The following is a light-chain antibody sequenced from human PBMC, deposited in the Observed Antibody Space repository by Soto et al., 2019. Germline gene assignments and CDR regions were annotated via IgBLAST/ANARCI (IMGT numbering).Light chain of an antibody. CDR1: SSDVGGYNY. CDR3: SSYTSSSTPV. J-gene: IGLJ1*01. CDR2: DVS. V-gene: IGLV2-14*01. Sequence: QSVLTQPASVSGSPGQSITISCTGTSSDVGGYNYVSWYQQHPGKAPKLMIYDVSNRPSGVSNRFSGSKSDNTASLTISGPQAEDEADYYCSSYTSSSTPVFGTGTKVTVL.